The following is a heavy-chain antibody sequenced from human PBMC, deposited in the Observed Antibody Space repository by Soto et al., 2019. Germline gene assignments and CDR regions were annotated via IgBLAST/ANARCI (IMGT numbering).Heavy chain of an antibody. Sequence: PGGSLRLSCAASGFTFSNAWMSWVRQAPGKGLEWVGRIKSKTDGGTTDYAAPVKGRFTISRDDSKNTLYLQMNSLKTEDTAVYYCTTDCPSVEAWGYSGYDYCRYSYGTNFDYWGQGTLVTVSS. CDR2: IKSKTDGGTT. CDR3: TTDCPSVEAWGYSGYDYCRYSYGTNFDY. V-gene: IGHV3-15*01. J-gene: IGHJ4*02. D-gene: IGHD5-12*01. CDR1: GFTFSNAW.